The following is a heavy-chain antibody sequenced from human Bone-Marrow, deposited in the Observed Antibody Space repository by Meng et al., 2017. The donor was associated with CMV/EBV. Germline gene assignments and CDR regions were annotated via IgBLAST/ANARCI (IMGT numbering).Heavy chain of an antibody. Sequence: GESLKIACAASGFTFSSYWMHWVRQAPGKGLVWLARINSDGSSTTYADSVKGRFTISRDNAKNTLYLQMHSLRAEDTAVYYCASEYCDSTTCYDYWVQGTLVTVSS. V-gene: IGHV3-74*01. D-gene: IGHD2/OR15-2a*01. J-gene: IGHJ4*02. CDR3: ASEYCDSTTCYDY. CDR2: INSDGSST. CDR1: GFTFSSYW.